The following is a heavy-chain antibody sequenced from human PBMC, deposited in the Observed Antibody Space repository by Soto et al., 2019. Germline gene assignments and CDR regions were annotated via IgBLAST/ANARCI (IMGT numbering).Heavy chain of an antibody. V-gene: IGHV1-69*02. D-gene: IGHD3-10*01. CDR2: IIPMLRMA. J-gene: IGHJ4*02. Sequence: QVQLVQSGAEVKKPGSSVKVSCSASAGTFDSYTISWVRQVPGQGLEWMGRIIPMLRMANFAQNFQGRVTMNADESTSTAYMVLSSLRSEDTAVYFCATNYGSGSTHFDHWCQGTPVTVTS. CDR3: ATNYGSGSTHFDH. CDR1: AGTFDSYT.